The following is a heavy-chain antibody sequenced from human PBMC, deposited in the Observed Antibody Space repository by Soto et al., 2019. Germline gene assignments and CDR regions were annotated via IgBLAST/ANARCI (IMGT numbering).Heavy chain of an antibody. CDR2: MNPNSGNT. Sequence: QVQLVQSGAEVKKPGASVKVSCKASGYTFTSYDINWVRQATGQGLEWMGWMNPNSGNTGYAQKFQGRVNMTRNTSITTAYMELSSLRSEDTAVYYCARTYCSGGSCYSDYWGQGTLVTGSS. V-gene: IGHV1-8*01. CDR3: ARTYCSGGSCYSDY. CDR1: GYTFTSYD. D-gene: IGHD2-15*01. J-gene: IGHJ4*02.